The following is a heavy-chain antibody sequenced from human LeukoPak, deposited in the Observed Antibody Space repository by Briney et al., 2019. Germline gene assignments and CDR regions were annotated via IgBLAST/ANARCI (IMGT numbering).Heavy chain of an antibody. D-gene: IGHD3-3*01. CDR1: GYTFTGYY. V-gene: IGHV1-2*02. J-gene: IGHJ4*02. CDR3: ARGGITIFGVDYFDY. CDR2: INPNSGGT. Sequence: ASVKVSCKASGYTFTGYYMHWVRRAPGQGLEWMGWINPNSGGTNYAQKFQGRVTMTRDTSISTAYMELSRLRSDDTAVYYCARGGITIFGVDYFDYWGQGTLVTVSS.